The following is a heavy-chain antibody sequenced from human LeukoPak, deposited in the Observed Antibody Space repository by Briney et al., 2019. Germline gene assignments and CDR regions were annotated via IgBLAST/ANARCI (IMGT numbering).Heavy chain of an antibody. J-gene: IGHJ4*02. V-gene: IGHV4-59*01. CDR1: GASISSYY. D-gene: IGHD3-10*01. CDR2: IYNSGST. CDR3: ARDSSGSLPLDY. Sequence: PSETLSPTCTVSGASISSYYWSWIRQPPGKGLEWIGNIYNSGSTNYNPSLKSRVTISVDTSKNQFSLKLSSVTAADTAVYYCARDSSGSLPLDYWGQGTLVTVSS.